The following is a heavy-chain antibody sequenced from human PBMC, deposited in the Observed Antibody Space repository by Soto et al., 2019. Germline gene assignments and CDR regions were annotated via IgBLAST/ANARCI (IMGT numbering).Heavy chain of an antibody. V-gene: IGHV1-8*01. D-gene: IGHD3-22*01. J-gene: IGHJ3*02. CDR2: MNPNSGNT. CDR3: ARVSKAAGGYYDSSGFGAFDI. Sequence: ASVKVSCKASGYTFTSYDINWVRQATGQGLEWMGWMNPNSGNTGYAQKFQGRVTMTRNTSISTAYMELSSLRSEDTAVYYCARVSKAAGGYYDSSGFGAFDIWGQGTMVTVSS. CDR1: GYTFTSYD.